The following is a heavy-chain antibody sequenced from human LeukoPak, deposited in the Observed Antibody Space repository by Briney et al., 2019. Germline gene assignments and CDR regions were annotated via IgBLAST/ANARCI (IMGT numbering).Heavy chain of an antibody. CDR1: GFTFSTYW. CDR2: IKLDGSEK. D-gene: IGHD1-26*01. V-gene: IGHV3-7*03. CDR3: ARDHGWELPTDY. Sequence: GGSLRLSCSASGFTFSTYWMSWVRQAPGKGLEWVANIKLDGSEKNYVDSVKGRFTISRDNTKNSLYLQMNSLRAEDTAVYYCARDHGWELPTDYWGQGTLVTVSS. J-gene: IGHJ4*02.